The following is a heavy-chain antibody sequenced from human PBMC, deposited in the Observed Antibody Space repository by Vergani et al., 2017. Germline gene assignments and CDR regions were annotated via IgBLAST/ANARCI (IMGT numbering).Heavy chain of an antibody. CDR1: GFTFSTYG. CDR3: ARDGDFWSAYFSSTNWFEP. V-gene: IGHV3-33*01. J-gene: IGHJ5*02. CDR2: IWYDGSKK. Sequence: QVQLVESGGGVVQPGRSLRLSCAASGFTFSTYGMHWVRPAPGKGLEWVAVIWYDGSKKYYGDSVKGRFTISRDNSKTTLYLQMNSLSAEDTAVYYCARDGDFWSAYFSSTNWFEPWGQGTLVTVSA. D-gene: IGHD3-3*01.